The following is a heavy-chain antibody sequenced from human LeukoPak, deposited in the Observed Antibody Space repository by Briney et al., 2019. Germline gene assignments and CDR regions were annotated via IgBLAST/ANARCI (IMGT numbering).Heavy chain of an antibody. CDR2: INPNSGGT. Sequence: ASEKVSCKASGYTFTGYYMHWVRQAPGQGLEWMGWINPNSGGTNYAQKFQGRVTMTRDTSISTAYMELSRLRSDDTAVYYCARVGYDFWSGYYPINYYYYYMDVWGKGTTVTVSS. CDR1: GYTFTGYY. J-gene: IGHJ6*03. CDR3: ARVGYDFWSGYYPINYYYYYMDV. D-gene: IGHD3-3*01. V-gene: IGHV1-2*02.